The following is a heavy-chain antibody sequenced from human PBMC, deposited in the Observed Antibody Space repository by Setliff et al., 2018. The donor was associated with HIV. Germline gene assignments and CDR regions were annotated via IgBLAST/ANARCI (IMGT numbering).Heavy chain of an antibody. J-gene: IGHJ5*02. V-gene: IGHV4-34*01. CDR3: VKAHGGRGGGAWFDP. CDR1: RGSFSDYY. CDR2: ISPSGST. Sequence: PSETLSLTCVVYRGSFSDYYWTWIRQPPGKGLEWSGEISPSGSTNYNPSLKSRVTISVDTSENQFSLNLRSVTAADAAVYYCVKAHGGRGGGAWFDPWGQGTPVTVSS. D-gene: IGHD2-15*01.